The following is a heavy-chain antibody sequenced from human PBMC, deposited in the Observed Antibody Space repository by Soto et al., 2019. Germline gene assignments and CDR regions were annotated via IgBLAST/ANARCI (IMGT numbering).Heavy chain of an antibody. D-gene: IGHD6-13*01. CDR1: GFTFSSYG. CDR3: AKSSEYSSSWYQGYYYGMDV. J-gene: IGHJ6*02. V-gene: IGHV3-30*18. CDR2: ISYDGSNK. Sequence: GGSLRLSCAASGFTFSSYGMHWVRQAPGKGLEWVAVISYDGSNKYYADSVKGRFTISRDNSKNTLYLQMNSLRAGDTAVYYCAKSSEYSSSWYQGYYYGMDVWGQGTTVTVSS.